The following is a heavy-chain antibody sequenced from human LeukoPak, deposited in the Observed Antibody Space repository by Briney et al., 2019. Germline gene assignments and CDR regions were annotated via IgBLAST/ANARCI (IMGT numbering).Heavy chain of an antibody. CDR3: ARGLHCSGGLCLPDY. D-gene: IGHD2-8*02. V-gene: IGHV4-39*07. CDR2: IYYSGST. CDR1: GGSISSSSYY. J-gene: IGHJ4*02. Sequence: PSETLSLTCTVSGGSISSSSYYWGWIRQPPGKGLEWIGSIYYSGSTYYNPSLKSRVTISVDTSKNQFSLKLSSVTAADTAVYYCARGLHCSGGLCLPDYWGQGTLVTVSS.